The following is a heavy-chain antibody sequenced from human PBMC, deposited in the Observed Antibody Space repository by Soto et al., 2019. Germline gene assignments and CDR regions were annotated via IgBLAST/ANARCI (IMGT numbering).Heavy chain of an antibody. Sequence: QVQLVQSGAEVKKPGASVNVSCKASGYPFTTYYIHWVRQAPGQGLEWMGIVNPSGGGTWYSQNFQGRVTLTRDTSTTTVYMELDSLRSGDTAVYYCARATLGPSATWLDTWGQGTLVTVSS. CDR3: ARATLGPSATWLDT. CDR2: VNPSGGGT. CDR1: GYPFTTYY. V-gene: IGHV1-46*01. D-gene: IGHD3-3*01. J-gene: IGHJ5*02.